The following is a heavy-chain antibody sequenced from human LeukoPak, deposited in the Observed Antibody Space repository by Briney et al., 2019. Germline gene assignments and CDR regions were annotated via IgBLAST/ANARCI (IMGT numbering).Heavy chain of an antibody. Sequence: SETLSLTCTVSGGXISSYYCSWIRQPPGKGLEWIGYIYYSGSTNYNPSLKSRVTISVDTSKNQFSLKLSSVTAADTAVYYCARWTLAAAGTGWFDPWGQGTLVTVSS. CDR1: GGXISSYY. J-gene: IGHJ5*02. D-gene: IGHD6-13*01. CDR2: IYYSGST. CDR3: ARWTLAAAGTGWFDP. V-gene: IGHV4-59*01.